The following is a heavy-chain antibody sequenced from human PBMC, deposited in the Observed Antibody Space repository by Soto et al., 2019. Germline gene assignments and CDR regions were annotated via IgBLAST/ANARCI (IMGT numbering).Heavy chain of an antibody. Sequence: QVQLQESGPGLVKPSGTLSLTCAVSGGSISSSNWWSWVRQPPGKGLEWIGGIYHSGSTNYNPSLHSRVTITVYKSKNQFSLKLSSVTAADTAVYYCARRGLYSEADYWGQETLVTVSS. CDR2: IYHSGST. V-gene: IGHV4-4*02. CDR1: GGSISSSNW. D-gene: IGHD6-13*01. J-gene: IGHJ4*02. CDR3: ARRGLYSEADY.